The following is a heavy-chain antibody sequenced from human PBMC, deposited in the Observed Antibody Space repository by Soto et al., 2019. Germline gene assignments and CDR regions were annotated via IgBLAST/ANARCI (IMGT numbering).Heavy chain of an antibody. J-gene: IGHJ4*02. CDR2: VYYSGIT. Sequence: SETLSLTCTLSGGSISGYYWSWIRQPPGKGLEWIGYVYYSGITKYNPSLESRVTISVDMSNNQFSLMLTSVAAADTAVYYCAKYRRTDAEGYRLDFWGQGTMVTVYS. V-gene: IGHV4-59*01. CDR3: AKYRRTDAEGYRLDF. D-gene: IGHD5-12*01. CDR1: GGSISGYY.